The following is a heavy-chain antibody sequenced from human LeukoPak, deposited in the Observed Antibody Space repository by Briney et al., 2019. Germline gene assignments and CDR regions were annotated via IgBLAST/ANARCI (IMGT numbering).Heavy chain of an antibody. D-gene: IGHD4-17*01. CDR3: ARGEDYGTNSFDY. J-gene: IGHJ4*02. CDR2: ITTSGRTI. CDR1: GFTFSSYE. V-gene: IGHV3-48*03. Sequence: GGSLRLSCAASGFTFSSYEMNWVRQAPGKGLEWVSYITTSGRTIYYADSVKGRFTVSRDNAKNSLYLQMNSLRAEDTAVYYCARGEDYGTNSFDYWGQGTLVTVSS.